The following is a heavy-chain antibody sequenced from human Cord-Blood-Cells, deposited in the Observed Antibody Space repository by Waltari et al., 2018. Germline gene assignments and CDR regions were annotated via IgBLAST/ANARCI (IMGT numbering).Heavy chain of an antibody. D-gene: IGHD7-27*01. CDR1: GFTFSSHP. CDR3: AKARPNCPDY. V-gene: IGHV3-23*01. Sequence: EVQLLESGGGLVQPGGSLRLSCAASGFTFSSHPLSWVRQAPGKGLEWLSALSGSGGSTYYADSVKGRFTISRDNSKNTLYLQMNSLRAEDTAVYYCAKARPNCPDYWGQGTLVTVSS. J-gene: IGHJ4*02. CDR2: LSGSGGST.